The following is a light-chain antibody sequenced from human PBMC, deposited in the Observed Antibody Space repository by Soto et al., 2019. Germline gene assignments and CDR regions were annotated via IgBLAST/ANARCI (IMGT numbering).Light chain of an antibody. J-gene: IGKJ5*01. Sequence: DIVMTQSPLSLPVTPGEPASISCRSSQXLLHSNGFNYLDWYLQKPGQSPQLLIYLGSNRASGVPDRFSGSGSGTEFTLKISRVEAEDVGVYYCLQALETPHPFGQGTRLEIK. CDR2: LGS. V-gene: IGKV2-28*01. CDR1: QXLLHSNGFNY. CDR3: LQALETPHP.